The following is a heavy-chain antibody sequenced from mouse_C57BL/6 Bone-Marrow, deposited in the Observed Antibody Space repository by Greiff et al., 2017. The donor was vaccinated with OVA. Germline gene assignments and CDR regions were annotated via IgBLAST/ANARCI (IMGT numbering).Heavy chain of an antibody. CDR2: IAPSDSET. Sequence: QVQLQQPGAELVRPGSSVKLSCKASGYTFTSYWMHWVKQRPIQGLEWIGNIAPSDSETHYNQKFKDKAPLTVDHSSSPAYMQLSSLTSEDAAVYYCATNPYYAMDYWGQGTSVTVSS. CDR1: GYTFTSYW. J-gene: IGHJ4*01. V-gene: IGHV1-52*01. CDR3: ATNPYYAMDY.